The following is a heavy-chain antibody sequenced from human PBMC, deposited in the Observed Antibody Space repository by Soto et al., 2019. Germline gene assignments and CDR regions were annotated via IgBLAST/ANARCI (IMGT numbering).Heavy chain of an antibody. V-gene: IGHV3-9*01. CDR3: AKDYGKYCSGGSCYTNSYYFDY. Sequence: PGGSLRLTCAASGFTFDDYAMHWVRQAPGKGLEWVSGISWNSGSIGYADSVKGRFTISRDNAKNSLYLQMNSLRAEDTALYYCAKDYGKYCSGGSCYTNSYYFDYWGRGT. D-gene: IGHD2-15*01. CDR1: GFTFDDYA. CDR2: ISWNSGSI. J-gene: IGHJ4*02.